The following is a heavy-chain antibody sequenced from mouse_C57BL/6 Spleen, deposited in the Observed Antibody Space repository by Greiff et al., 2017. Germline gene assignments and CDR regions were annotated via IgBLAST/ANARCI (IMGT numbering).Heavy chain of an antibody. J-gene: IGHJ2*01. CDR1: GYTFTSYW. CDR2: IDPSDSYT. D-gene: IGHD3-1*01. V-gene: IGHV1-69*01. Sequence: QVQLQQPGAELVMPGASVKLSCKASGYTFTSYWMHWVKQRPGQGLEWIGEIDPSDSYTNYNQKFKGKSTLTVDKSSSTAYMQLSSLTSEDSAVYYCARRGKRGGLFDYWGQGTTLTVSS. CDR3: ARRGKRGGLFDY.